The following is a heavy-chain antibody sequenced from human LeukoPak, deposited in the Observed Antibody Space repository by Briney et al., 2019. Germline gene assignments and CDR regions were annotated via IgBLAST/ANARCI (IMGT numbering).Heavy chain of an antibody. CDR3: ARYSGGPGDPGGFDS. D-gene: IGHD2-15*01. V-gene: IGHV3-7*01. Sequence: GGSLRLSCAASGFTFSTYWMNWVRQAPGRGLEWVANIKVDGSEEYYTDSVEGRFTISRDNAKNSLYLQMNSLRAEDTALYYCARYSGGPGDPGGFDSWGQGTLVTVSS. CDR2: IKVDGSEE. J-gene: IGHJ4*02. CDR1: GFTFSTYW.